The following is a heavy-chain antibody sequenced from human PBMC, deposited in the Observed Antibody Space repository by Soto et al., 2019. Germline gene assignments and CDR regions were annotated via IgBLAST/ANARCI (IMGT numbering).Heavy chain of an antibody. V-gene: IGHV3-30*18. D-gene: IGHD3-22*01. Sequence: GGSLRLSCEATGFTFSKYGMHWVRQAPGKGLEWVAVLSFDGSNKYYADSVKGRFTISRDNSKNMLYLQMNSLRVEDTAVYYCAKSATISGYYARLDCRGQGALVTVSS. CDR2: LSFDGSNK. CDR1: GFTFSKYG. CDR3: AKSATISGYYARLDC. J-gene: IGHJ4*02.